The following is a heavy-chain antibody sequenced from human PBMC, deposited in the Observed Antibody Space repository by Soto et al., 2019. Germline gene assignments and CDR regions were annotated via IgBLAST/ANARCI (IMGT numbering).Heavy chain of an antibody. V-gene: IGHV4-4*07. CDR3: ARQVDSAQFTDYFDF. CDR1: GGSIREYF. CDR2: IYTTGST. D-gene: IGHD5-18*01. J-gene: IGHJ4*02. Sequence: PSGTLALTCTVSGGSIREYFWSWIRQPAGKGLEWIGRIYTTGSTHYNPSLKSRVTLSIDMSKNQFSLNLSSVTAADAAVYYCARQVDSAQFTDYFDFWGQGALVTVSS.